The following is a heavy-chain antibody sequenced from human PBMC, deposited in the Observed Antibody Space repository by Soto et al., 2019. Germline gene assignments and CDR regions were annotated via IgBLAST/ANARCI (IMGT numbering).Heavy chain of an antibody. CDR1: GGSISSGDYY. J-gene: IGHJ4*02. Sequence: SETLSLTCTVSGGSISSGDYYWSWIRQPPGKGLEWIGYIYYSGSTYYHPSLKSRVTISVDTSKNQFSLKLSSVTAADTAVYYFASNSYRYTFYAYWGQGTLVTVSS. CDR2: IYYSGST. CDR3: ASNSYRYTFYAY. D-gene: IGHD5-18*01. V-gene: IGHV4-30-4*01.